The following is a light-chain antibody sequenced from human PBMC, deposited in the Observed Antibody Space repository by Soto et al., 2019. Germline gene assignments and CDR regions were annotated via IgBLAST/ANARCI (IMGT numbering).Light chain of an antibody. Sequence: QSALTQPPSVSGSPGQSVTMSCTGTRYDVGGYNYVSWFQQHPGKAPKLKIYEVSNRPSGVSNRFSGSKSGYTASLTISELQAEDEADYYCTSFTSSSTWVFGGGTKVTVL. CDR2: EVS. J-gene: IGLJ3*02. CDR3: TSFTSSSTWV. V-gene: IGLV2-14*03. CDR1: RYDVGGYNY.